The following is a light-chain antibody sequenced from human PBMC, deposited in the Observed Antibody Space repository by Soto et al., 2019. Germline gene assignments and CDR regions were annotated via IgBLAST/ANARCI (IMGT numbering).Light chain of an antibody. CDR2: GAS. Sequence: EIVLTQSPGTLSLSPGERATLSCRASQSVSSSYLAWYQQKPGQAPRPLIYGASSRATGISDRFSGSGSGTDFTLTISRLEPEDFAVYYCLQYRTSSWTFGQGTKVDIK. V-gene: IGKV3-20*01. J-gene: IGKJ1*01. CDR3: LQYRTSSWT. CDR1: QSVSSSY.